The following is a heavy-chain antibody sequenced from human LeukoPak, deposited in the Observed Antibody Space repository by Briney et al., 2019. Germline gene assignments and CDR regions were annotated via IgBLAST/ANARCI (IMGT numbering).Heavy chain of an antibody. V-gene: IGHV3-74*01. J-gene: IGHJ4*02. CDR1: GFTFSSYW. Sequence: PGGSLSLSCAASGFTFSSYWMHWVRHAPGKGLVWVSGINSDGSTTHYADSVKGRFTISRDNAKNSLYLQMDSLRAEDTAVYYCAGDKIVGATFFDYWGQGTLVTVSS. CDR2: INSDGSTT. CDR3: AGDKIVGATFFDY. D-gene: IGHD1-26*01.